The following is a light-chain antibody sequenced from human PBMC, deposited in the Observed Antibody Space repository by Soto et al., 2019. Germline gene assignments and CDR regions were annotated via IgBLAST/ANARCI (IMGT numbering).Light chain of an antibody. CDR1: SANIGAAYN. CDR3: SSYTDRKHLV. J-gene: IGLJ1*01. Sequence: QSVLTQPPSVSGAPGQRVTISCTGSSANIGAAYNVDWYQQLPGTAPKLLIYGNNNRPSGVPDRFSGSKSGNTASLTVSALQAEDEADYYCSSYTDRKHLVFGTGTKVTVL. V-gene: IGLV1-40*01. CDR2: GNN.